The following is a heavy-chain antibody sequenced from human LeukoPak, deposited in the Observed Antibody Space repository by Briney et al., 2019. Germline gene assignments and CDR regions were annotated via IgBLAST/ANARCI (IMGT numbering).Heavy chain of an antibody. CDR2: LNPYSGAT. V-gene: IGHV1-2*02. CDR1: GYTFTDYF. J-gene: IGHJ5*02. CDR3: ARARTTVTTREFDP. D-gene: IGHD4-17*01. Sequence: ASVKVSCKASGYTFTDYFMHWVRQAPGQGLEWMGWLNPYSGATNYARRFHGRVTMTRDTSISTAYLELSSLTSDDTALYYCARARTTVTTREFDPWGQGTLVTVSS.